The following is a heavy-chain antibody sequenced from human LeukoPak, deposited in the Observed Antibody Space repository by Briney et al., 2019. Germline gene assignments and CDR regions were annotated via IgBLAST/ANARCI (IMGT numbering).Heavy chain of an antibody. J-gene: IGHJ4*02. CDR3: AREVDREAFDY. Sequence: SETLSLTCTVSGGSISSYYWSWIRQPPGQGLEGIGYIYYSGSTNYNPSLKSRVTISVDTSKNQFSLKLSSVTAADTAVYYCAREVDREAFDYWGQGTLLTVSS. CDR1: GGSISSYY. V-gene: IGHV4-59*01. CDR2: IYYSGST. D-gene: IGHD1-26*01.